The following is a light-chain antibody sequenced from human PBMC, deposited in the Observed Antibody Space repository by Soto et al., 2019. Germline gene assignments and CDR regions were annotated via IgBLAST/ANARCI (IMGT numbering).Light chain of an antibody. J-gene: IGLJ2*01. Sequence: QPVLTQSPSASASLGASVKLTCTLSSGHSSYAIAWHQQQPEKGPRYLMTLSSDGIHRKGDGIPDRFSGSSSGAERYLTISRLQSEDEADYYCQTWGTGIQVFGGGTKLTVL. CDR3: QTWGTGIQV. CDR2: LSSDGIH. CDR1: SGHSSYA. V-gene: IGLV4-69*01.